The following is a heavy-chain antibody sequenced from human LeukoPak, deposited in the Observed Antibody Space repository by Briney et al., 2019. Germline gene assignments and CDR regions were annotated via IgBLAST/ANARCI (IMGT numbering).Heavy chain of an antibody. CDR2: LKQDGSEK. V-gene: IGHV3-7*01. CDR1: GFTFSGYW. CDR3: ARGTIAAPGTDY. D-gene: IGHD6-13*01. Sequence: GGSLRLSCAASGFTFSGYWMHWVRQAPGKGLEWVANLKQDGSEKHFADSVKGRFTNSRDNAENSLYLQMNSLRAEDTATYYCARGTIAAPGTDYWGQGTLVTVSS. J-gene: IGHJ4*02.